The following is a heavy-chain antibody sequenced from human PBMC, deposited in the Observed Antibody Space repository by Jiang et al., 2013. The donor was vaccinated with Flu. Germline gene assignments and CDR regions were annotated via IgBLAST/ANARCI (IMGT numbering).Heavy chain of an antibody. CDR1: GGTFSSYA. J-gene: IGHJ4*02. V-gene: IGHV1-69*01. D-gene: IGHD5-24*01. Sequence: EVKKPGSSVKVSCKASGGTFSSYAISWVRQAPGQGLEWMGGIIPIFGIANYAQKFQGRVTITADGSTSTAYMELSSLRSEDTAVYYCARGVLVEMATIYFDYWGQGTLVTVSS. CDR2: IIPIFGIA. CDR3: ARGVLVEMATIYFDY.